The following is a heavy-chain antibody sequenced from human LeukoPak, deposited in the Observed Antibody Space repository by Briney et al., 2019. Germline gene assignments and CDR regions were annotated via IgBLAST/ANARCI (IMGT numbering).Heavy chain of an antibody. J-gene: IGHJ6*02. Sequence: SVKVSCRASGGTFSSYAISWVRQAPGQGLEWMGRIIPILGIANYAQKFQGRVTITADKSTSTAYMELSSLRSEDTAVYYCARDTKANTAMVTFTLVYYYGMDVWGQGTTVTVSS. V-gene: IGHV1-69*04. CDR1: GGTFSSYA. CDR3: ARDTKANTAMVTFTLVYYYGMDV. CDR2: IIPILGIA. D-gene: IGHD5-18*01.